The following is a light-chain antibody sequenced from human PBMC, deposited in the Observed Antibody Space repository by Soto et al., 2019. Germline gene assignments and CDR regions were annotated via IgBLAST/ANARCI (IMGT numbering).Light chain of an antibody. CDR3: NSYTSSGTDV. V-gene: IGLV2-14*03. J-gene: IGLJ1*01. CDR1: SSDVGLYNY. Sequence: QSVLTQPATVSGSPGQSITISCTGTSSDVGLYNYVSWYRHLPGKAPELIIYDVSNRPSGVSNRFSGSKSANTASLTISGLQAEDEADYYCNSYTSSGTDVFGTGTKLTVL. CDR2: DVS.